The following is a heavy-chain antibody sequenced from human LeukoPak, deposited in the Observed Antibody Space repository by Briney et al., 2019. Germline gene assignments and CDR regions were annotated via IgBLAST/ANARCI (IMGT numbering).Heavy chain of an antibody. CDR3: ARGRLGWLVLRYFDSTGSAFDY. CDR2: INHSGST. Sequence: PSETLSLTCAVYGGSFSGYYWSWIRQPPGKGLEWIGEINHSGSTNYNPSLKSRVTISVDTSKNQFSLKLSSVTAADTAVYYCARGRLGWLVLRYFDSTGSAFDYWGQGTQVTVSS. D-gene: IGHD3-9*01. CDR1: GGSFSGYY. J-gene: IGHJ4*02. V-gene: IGHV4-34*01.